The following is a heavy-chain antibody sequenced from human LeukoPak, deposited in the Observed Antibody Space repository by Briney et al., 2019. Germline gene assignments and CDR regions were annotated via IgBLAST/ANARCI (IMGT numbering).Heavy chain of an antibody. V-gene: IGHV4-34*01. CDR1: GGSFSGYY. Sequence: PSETLSLTCAVYGGSFSGYYWSWIRQPPGKGLEWIGEINHSGSTNYNPSLKSRVTISVDTSKNQFSLKLSSVTAADTAVYYCARLWRYSGGWYTNSGAFDIWGQGTMVTVSS. D-gene: IGHD6-19*01. CDR2: INHSGST. CDR3: ARLWRYSGGWYTNSGAFDI. J-gene: IGHJ3*02.